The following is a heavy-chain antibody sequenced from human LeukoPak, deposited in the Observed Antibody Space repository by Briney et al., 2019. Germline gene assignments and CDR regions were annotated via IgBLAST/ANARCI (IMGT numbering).Heavy chain of an antibody. D-gene: IGHD1-1*01. CDR2: ISGSDGST. CDR1: GFTFSSYA. Sequence: GGSLRLSCAASGFTFSSYAMSWVRQAPGKGLEWVSTISGSDGSTYYADSVKGRFTISRDNSKNTLFVQMDSLRAEDTAVYYCARGGTTGTTTPTEDAFDLWGQGTMVTVSS. CDR3: ARGGTTGTTTPTEDAFDL. V-gene: IGHV3-23*01. J-gene: IGHJ3*01.